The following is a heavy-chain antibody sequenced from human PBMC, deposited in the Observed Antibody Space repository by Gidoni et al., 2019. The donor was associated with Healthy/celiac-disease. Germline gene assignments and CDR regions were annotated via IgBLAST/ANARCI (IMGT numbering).Heavy chain of an antibody. J-gene: IGHJ3*02. CDR3: ARWPHDYGDYGAFDI. CDR1: GYTFTSYG. D-gene: IGHD4-17*01. Sequence: QVQLVQSGAEVKKPGASVNVSCKASGYTFTSYGISWVRQDPGQGLEWMGWISAYNGNTNYAQKLQGRVTMTTDTSTSTAYMELRSLRSDDTAVYYCARWPHDYGDYGAFDIWGQGTMVTVSS. CDR2: ISAYNGNT. V-gene: IGHV1-18*01.